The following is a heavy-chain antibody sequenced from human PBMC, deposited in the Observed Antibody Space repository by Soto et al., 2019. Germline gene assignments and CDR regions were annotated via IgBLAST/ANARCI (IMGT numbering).Heavy chain of an antibody. CDR3: ASSSTVLLPTAMTGWFDP. J-gene: IGHJ5*02. CDR2: ISNSGGRT. CDR1: GFTFSSYA. D-gene: IGHD2-2*01. V-gene: IGHV3-23*01. Sequence: EVQLLESGGGLVQPGGSLRLSCAASGFTFSSYAMSWVRQAPGKGLEWVSTISNSGGRTYYADSVKGRFAISRDNAKNTLHLQITRLRLDDPAIYYGASSSTVLLPTAMTGWFDPWGQGTLVTVSS.